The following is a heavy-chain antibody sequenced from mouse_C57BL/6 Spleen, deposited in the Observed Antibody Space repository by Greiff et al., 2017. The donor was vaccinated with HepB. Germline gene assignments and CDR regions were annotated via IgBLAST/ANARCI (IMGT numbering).Heavy chain of an antibody. CDR2: IDPETGGT. V-gene: IGHV1-15*01. CDR1: GYTFTDYE. J-gene: IGHJ1*03. Sequence: VKLVESGAELVRPGASVTLSCKASGYTFTDYEMHWVKQTPVHGLEWIGAIDPETGGTAYNQKFKGKAILTADKSSSTAYMELRSLTSEDSAVYYCTRYYYGNHWYFDVWGTGTTVTVSS. CDR3: TRYYYGNHWYFDV. D-gene: IGHD2-1*01.